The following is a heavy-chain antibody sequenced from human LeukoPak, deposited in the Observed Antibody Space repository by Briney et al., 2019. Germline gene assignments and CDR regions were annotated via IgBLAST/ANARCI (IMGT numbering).Heavy chain of an antibody. D-gene: IGHD1-1*01. CDR3: ARAPTGMDDY. V-gene: IGHV3-33*01. CDR2: IWYDGSNK. CDR1: GFTFSSYG. Sequence: GGSLRLSCAVSGFTFSSYGMHWVRQAPGKGLEWVAVIWYDGSNKYYADPVKGRFTISRDNSKNTLYLQMNSLRAEDTAVYYCARAPTGMDDYWGQGTLVTVSS. J-gene: IGHJ4*02.